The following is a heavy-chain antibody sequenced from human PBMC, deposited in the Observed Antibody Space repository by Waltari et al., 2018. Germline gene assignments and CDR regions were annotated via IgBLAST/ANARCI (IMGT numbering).Heavy chain of an antibody. CDR2: RYFTGTT. Sequence: QVRLRESGPGLVKPSGTLSLTCAVCGASVASGAHYWGWIRQSPERGLEWIGTRYFTGTTHYNPSLRSRVTISADTSRDQFSLRVNSVTAADTAVYYCAGTDLHTKIAFDSWGQGTQVTVSA. J-gene: IGHJ4*02. CDR1: GASVASGAHY. CDR3: AGTDLHTKIAFDS. V-gene: IGHV4-39*01. D-gene: IGHD2-21*01.